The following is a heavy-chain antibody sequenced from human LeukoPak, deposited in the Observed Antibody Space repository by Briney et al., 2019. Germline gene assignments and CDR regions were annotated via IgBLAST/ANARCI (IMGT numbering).Heavy chain of an antibody. CDR1: GFTFSSYW. CDR2: IYYSGST. CDR3: ARLSGITMIVVVISDAFDI. D-gene: IGHD3-22*01. V-gene: IGHV4-39*01. J-gene: IGHJ3*02. Sequence: GSLRLSCAASGFTFSSYWMSWVRQAPGKGLEWIGSIYYSGSTYYNPSLKGRVTISVDTSKNQFSLKLSSVTAADTAVYYCARLSGITMIVVVISDAFDIWGQGTMVTVSS.